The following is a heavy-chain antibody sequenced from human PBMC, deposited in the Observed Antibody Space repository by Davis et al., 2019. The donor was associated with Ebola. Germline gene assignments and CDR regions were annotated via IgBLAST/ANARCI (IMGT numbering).Heavy chain of an antibody. CDR2: IKSDGSRR. CDR1: GFTISSYW. J-gene: IGHJ4*02. D-gene: IGHD6-19*01. V-gene: IGHV3-74*01. Sequence: HTGGSLRLSCVVSGFTISSYWMYWVRLVPGKGLQCVSRIKSDGSRRVYADSVEGRFTISRDNVENTVYLQMNSLRAEDTAVYYCARAASVDTSGWSRGLDYWGQGTLVTVSS. CDR3: ARAASVDTSGWSRGLDY.